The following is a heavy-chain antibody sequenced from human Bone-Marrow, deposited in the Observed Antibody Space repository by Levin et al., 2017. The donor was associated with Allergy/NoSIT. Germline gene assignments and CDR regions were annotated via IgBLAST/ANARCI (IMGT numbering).Heavy chain of an antibody. J-gene: IGHJ1*01. D-gene: IGHD5-18*01. V-gene: IGHV3-33*01. Sequence: GESLKISCAASGFTFSSYGMHWVRQAPGKGLEWVAVIWYDGSNKYYADSVKGRFTISRDNSKNTLYLQMNSLRAEDTAVYYCARGSMRLQRAEYFQHWGQGTLVTVSS. CDR2: IWYDGSNK. CDR1: GFTFSSYG. CDR3: ARGSMRLQRAEYFQH.